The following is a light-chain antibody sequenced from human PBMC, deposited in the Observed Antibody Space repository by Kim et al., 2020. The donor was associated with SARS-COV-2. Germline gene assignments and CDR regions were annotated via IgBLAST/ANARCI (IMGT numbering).Light chain of an antibody. V-gene: IGKV3-20*01. J-gene: IGKJ4*01. CDR1: RTVSTSY. CDR2: DAS. CDR3: QQYASSPTT. Sequence: SPGERAPLSGRASRTVSTSYLAWYQQKPGQAPRLLINDASRRATGIPDRFSGSGSGTDFTLTISRLEPEDFAVYYCQQYASSPTTFGGGTKVDIK.